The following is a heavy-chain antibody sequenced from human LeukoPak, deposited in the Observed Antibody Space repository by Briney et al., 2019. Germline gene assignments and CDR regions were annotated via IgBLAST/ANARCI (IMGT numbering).Heavy chain of an antibody. CDR2: IYYSGST. CDR3: AYFGVVLGVFDP. CDR1: GGSISSSSYY. V-gene: IGHV4-39*01. J-gene: IGHJ5*02. Sequence: NPSEALSLTCTVSGGSISSSSYYWGWIRQPPGKGLEWIGSIYYSGSTYYNPSLKSRVTISVDTSKNQFSLKLSSVTAADTAVYYCAYFGVVLGVFDPWGQGTLVTVSS. D-gene: IGHD3-3*01.